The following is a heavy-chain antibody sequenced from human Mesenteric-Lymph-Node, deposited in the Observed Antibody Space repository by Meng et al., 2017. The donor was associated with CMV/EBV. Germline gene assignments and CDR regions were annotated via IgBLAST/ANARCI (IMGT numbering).Heavy chain of an antibody. CDR2: INPNSGGT. Sequence: ASVKVSCKASGYTFTGHYMHWVRQAPGQGLEWMGWINPNSGGTTYAQRFQGRVTMTRDTSISTVYMDLSSLRSDDTAMYYCASELERGSPYYGMDVWGQGTTVTVSS. J-gene: IGHJ6*02. CDR1: GYTFTGHY. V-gene: IGHV1-2*02. CDR3: ASELERGSPYYGMDV. D-gene: IGHD1-1*01.